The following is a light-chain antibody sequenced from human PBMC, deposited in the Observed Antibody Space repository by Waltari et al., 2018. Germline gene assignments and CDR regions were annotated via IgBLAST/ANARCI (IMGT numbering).Light chain of an antibody. J-gene: IGKJ4*01. CDR3: KQYDGEVVT. CDR2: GTT. Sequence: EIFFTQSPGNHSLSPGERSPLSCRASQSVTSISLTWYQTKVGQAPRLPVYGTTSRATGIPDRFSGSGSGTEFTLTCSRLEPEDFAVYYCKQYDGEVVTFGGGAKVEI. CDR1: QSVTSIS. V-gene: IGKV3-20*01.